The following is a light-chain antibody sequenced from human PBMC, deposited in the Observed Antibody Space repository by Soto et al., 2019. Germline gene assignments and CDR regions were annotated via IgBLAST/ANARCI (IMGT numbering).Light chain of an antibody. J-gene: IGLJ1*01. CDR2: EVS. V-gene: IGLV2-18*02. CDR1: SSDVGSYNR. CDR3: SSYTSSSTYV. Sequence: QSALPQPPSGSGSPGQSVTISCTGTSSDVGSYNRVSWYQQPPGTAPKLMIYEVSNRPSGVPDRFSGSKSGDTASLTISGLQAEDEADYYCSSYTSSSTYVFGTGTKVTVL.